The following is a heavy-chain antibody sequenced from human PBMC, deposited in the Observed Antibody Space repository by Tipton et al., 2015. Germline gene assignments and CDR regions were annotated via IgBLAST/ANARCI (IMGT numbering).Heavy chain of an antibody. D-gene: IGHD4-17*01. Sequence: SLRLSCTPSGFTFITYAMHWVRQAPGKGLEWVAVISFDDNNQYYADSVKGRFTISRDSSKNTLYLQMNSLRPEDTAVYYCARGWEHDNGDHFDYWGHGILVTVSS. CDR1: GFTFITYA. V-gene: IGHV3-30*07. J-gene: IGHJ4*01. CDR3: ARGWEHDNGDHFDY. CDR2: ISFDDNNQ.